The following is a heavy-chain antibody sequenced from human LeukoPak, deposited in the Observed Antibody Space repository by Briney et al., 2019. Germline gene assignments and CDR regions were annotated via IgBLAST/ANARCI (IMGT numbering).Heavy chain of an antibody. D-gene: IGHD5-18*01. CDR1: GYSFTNYW. CDR3: ARQFKMVTAYDY. J-gene: IGHJ4*02. Sequence: GESLKISWKASGYSFTNYWIGWVRQMPGKGLEWMGSIYPADSDTRNRPSFQGQVTIPADKSINTAYLQLSSLKASDTATYYCARQFKMVTAYDYWGQGTLVTVSS. V-gene: IGHV5-51*01. CDR2: IYPADSDT.